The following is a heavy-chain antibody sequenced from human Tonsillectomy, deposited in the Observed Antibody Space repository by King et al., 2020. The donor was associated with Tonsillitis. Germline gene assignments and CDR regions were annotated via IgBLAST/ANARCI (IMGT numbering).Heavy chain of an antibody. CDR2: IYYSGST. J-gene: IGHJ4*02. V-gene: IGHV4-30-4*01. Sequence: VQLQESGPGLVKPSQTLSLTCTVSGGSISSGDYYWSWIRQPPGKGLEWIGYIYYSGSTYYHPSLKSRVTISVDTSKNQFSLKLSSVTAADTAVYYCARGGIKERDFDYWGQGTLVTVSS. CDR3: ARGGIKERDFDY. D-gene: IGHD1-14*01. CDR1: GGSISSGDYY.